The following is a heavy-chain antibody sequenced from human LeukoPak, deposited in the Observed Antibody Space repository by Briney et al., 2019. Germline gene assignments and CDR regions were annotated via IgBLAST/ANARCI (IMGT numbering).Heavy chain of an antibody. V-gene: IGHV3-21*01. CDR2: ISSSSSYI. J-gene: IGHJ4*02. CDR3: ARDVFGSEYPLDF. D-gene: IGHD2-2*01. Sequence: RPGGSLRLSCAASGFTFSTYSMNWVRQAPGKGLEWVSSISSSSSYIHYADSVKGRFTISRDNAKNSLFLQMNSLRAEDTAVYYCARDVFGSEYPLDFWGQGTLVTVSS. CDR1: GFTFSTYS.